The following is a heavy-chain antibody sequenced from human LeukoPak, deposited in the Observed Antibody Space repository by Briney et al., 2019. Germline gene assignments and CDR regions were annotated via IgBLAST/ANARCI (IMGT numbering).Heavy chain of an antibody. CDR1: GFTFSSCW. J-gene: IGHJ4*02. D-gene: IGHD6-19*01. Sequence: QPGGSLRLSCAASGFTFSSCWMTWVRQAPGKGLEWVANIKQDGSEKYYVDSVKGRFTISRDNAKNSLYLQMNSLRAEDTAVYYCARVGLGISFEYWGQGTLVTVSS. CDR2: IKQDGSEK. V-gene: IGHV3-7*01. CDR3: ARVGLGISFEY.